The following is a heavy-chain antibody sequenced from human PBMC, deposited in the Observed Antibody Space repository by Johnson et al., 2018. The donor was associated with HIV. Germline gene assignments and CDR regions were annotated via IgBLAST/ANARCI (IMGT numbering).Heavy chain of an antibody. D-gene: IGHD1-26*01. CDR2: IRYDGSNK. CDR3: AKDQLVGATYAAFDI. Sequence: QVQLVESGGGVVQPGTSLRLSCAASGFTFSYYAIFWVRQAPGKGLEWVAFIRYDGSNKYYSDSVKGRFTISRDNSKNTLYLQMNSLRPEDTAVYYCAKDQLVGATYAAFDIWGQGTMVTVSS. V-gene: IGHV3-30*02. J-gene: IGHJ3*02. CDR1: GFTFSYYA.